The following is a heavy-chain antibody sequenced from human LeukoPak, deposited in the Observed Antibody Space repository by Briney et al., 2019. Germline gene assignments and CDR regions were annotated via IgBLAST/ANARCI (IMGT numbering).Heavy chain of an antibody. D-gene: IGHD3-10*01. CDR3: ARQTSMGRSGDY. CDR2: IDPGDSET. CDR1: GYSFSSYW. V-gene: IGHV5-51*01. Sequence: GESLKISCKTSGYSFSSYWIGWVRQMPGEGLEWMGIIDPGDSETRYSPSFEGQVTISADKSISTAYLQWSSLKASDTAVYYCARQTSMGRSGDYWGQGTLVTVSA. J-gene: IGHJ4*02.